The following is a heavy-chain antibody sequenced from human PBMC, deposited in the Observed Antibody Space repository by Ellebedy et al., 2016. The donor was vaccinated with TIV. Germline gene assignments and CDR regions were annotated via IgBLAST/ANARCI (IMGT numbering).Heavy chain of an antibody. CDR3: ARTSYYDSSGYPLFDY. J-gene: IGHJ4*02. D-gene: IGHD3-22*01. CDR1: GGSISNYY. Sequence: GSLRLSCTVSGGSISNYYWSWIRQLPGKGLEWIGYIYYSGSTNYNPSLKSRVTISVDSSRNQFSLKLSSVTAADTAVFYCARTSYYDSSGYPLFDYWGQGTLVTVSS. V-gene: IGHV4-59*08. CDR2: IYYSGST.